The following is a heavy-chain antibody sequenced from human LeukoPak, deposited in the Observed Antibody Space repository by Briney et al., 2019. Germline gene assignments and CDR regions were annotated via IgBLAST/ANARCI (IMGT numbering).Heavy chain of an antibody. CDR2: FDPEYGET. V-gene: IGHV1-24*01. D-gene: IGHD2-2*01. Sequence: ASVKFSCKVSGYTLTELSMHCVRQAPGKGLEWMGGFDPEYGETIYAQKFQGRVTMTEDTSTDTAYMELSSLRSEDTAVYYCATRRVPADFLRGYYHYYMDVWGKGTTVTVSS. J-gene: IGHJ6*03. CDR1: GYTLTELS. CDR3: ATRRVPADFLRGYYHYYMDV.